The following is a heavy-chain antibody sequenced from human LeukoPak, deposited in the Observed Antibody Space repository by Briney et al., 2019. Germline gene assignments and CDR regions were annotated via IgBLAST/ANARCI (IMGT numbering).Heavy chain of an antibody. J-gene: IGHJ3*02. CDR3: ARHLASAGNRDAFDI. CDR2: IYYSGST. CDR1: GVSISSYY. D-gene: IGHD6-13*01. Sequence: SETLSLTCTVSGVSISSYYWSWIRQPPGKGLEWIGYIYYSGSTNYNPSLKSRVTISVDTSKNQFSLKLSSVTAADTAVYYCARHLASAGNRDAFDIWGQGTMVTVSS. V-gene: IGHV4-59*01.